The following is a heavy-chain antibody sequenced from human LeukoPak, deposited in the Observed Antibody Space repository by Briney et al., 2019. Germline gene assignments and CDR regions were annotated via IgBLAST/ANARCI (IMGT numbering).Heavy chain of an antibody. CDR2: IRSSSSII. CDR1: GLTFNGYS. Sequence: GGSLRLSCAASGLTFNGYSMNWARRAPGKGREWVSYIRSSSSIIYYADSVKGRFTISRDNAKNSLSLQMHSLRAEETAVYSCPRDPPPDDTSGYLDYWGQGALVTVSS. D-gene: IGHD3-22*01. V-gene: IGHV3-48*04. J-gene: IGHJ4*02. CDR3: PRDPPPDDTSGYLDY.